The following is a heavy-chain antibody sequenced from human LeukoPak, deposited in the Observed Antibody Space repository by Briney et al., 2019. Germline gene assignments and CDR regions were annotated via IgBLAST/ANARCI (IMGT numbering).Heavy chain of an antibody. CDR2: INGSGGST. J-gene: IGHJ3*02. CDR3: AKDLRAGTVSTPDAFDI. V-gene: IGHV3-23*01. Sequence: PGGSLRLSCAASGFTVSNNYMSWVRQAPGKGPEWVSAINGSGGSTYYADSVKGRFTISRDNSKNTLYLQMNSLRAEDTAVYYCAKDLRAGTVSTPDAFDIWGQGTMVTVSS. CDR1: GFTVSNNY. D-gene: IGHD4-17*01.